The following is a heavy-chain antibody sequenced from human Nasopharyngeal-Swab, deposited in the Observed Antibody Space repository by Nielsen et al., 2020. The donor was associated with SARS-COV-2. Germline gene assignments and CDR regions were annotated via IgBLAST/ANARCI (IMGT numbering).Heavy chain of an antibody. CDR1: GGSISSSSYY. CDR3: ASLEYCSSTSCYRAYAFDI. V-gene: IGHV4-39*01. J-gene: IGHJ3*02. Sequence: SETLSLTCTVSGGSISSSSYYWGWIRQPPGKGLEWTGSIYYSGSTYYNPSLKIRVPISVDTSKNTFSLKLSSVTAADTAVYYCASLEYCSSTSCYRAYAFDIWGQGTMVTVSS. CDR2: IYYSGST. D-gene: IGHD2-2*01.